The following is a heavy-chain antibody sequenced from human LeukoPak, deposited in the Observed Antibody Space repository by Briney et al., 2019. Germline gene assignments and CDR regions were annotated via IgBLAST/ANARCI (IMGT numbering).Heavy chain of an antibody. CDR3: ARSFSGSYPDFDY. D-gene: IGHD1-26*01. CDR1: GFMFSSYA. V-gene: IGHV3-30*04. J-gene: IGHJ4*02. Sequence: SGGSLRLSCAASGFMFSSYAMHWVRQAPGKGQEWVALISYDGSDQFYADSVKGRFTISRDNSKNTLYLQMNSLRAEDTAVYYCARSFSGSYPDFDYWGQGALVTVSS. CDR2: ISYDGSDQ.